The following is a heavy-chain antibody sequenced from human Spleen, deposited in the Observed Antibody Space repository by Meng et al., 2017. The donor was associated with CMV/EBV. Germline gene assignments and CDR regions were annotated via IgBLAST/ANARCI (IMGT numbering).Heavy chain of an antibody. CDR2: ISGSGGST. CDR3: AKGRSKYYYYYYGMDV. CDR1: GFTFSSYA. Sequence: GGSLRLSCAASGFTFSSYAVSWVRQAPGKGLEWVSPISGSGGSTYYADSVKGRFTISRDNSKNTMYVQMNSLRAEDTAVYYCAKGRSKYYYYYYGMDVWGQGTTVTVSS. V-gene: IGHV3-23*01. J-gene: IGHJ6*02.